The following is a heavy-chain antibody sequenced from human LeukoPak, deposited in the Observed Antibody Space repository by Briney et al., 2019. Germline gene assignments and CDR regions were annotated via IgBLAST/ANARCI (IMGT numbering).Heavy chain of an antibody. J-gene: IGHJ4*02. D-gene: IGHD1-26*01. CDR3: ARDTGRFSFGS. Sequence: ASVKVSCKTSGYTFTGYYMHWVRQAPGQGLEWMGWINPNGDTNYAQKFQGRGTMTRDTSISTAYMELSSLRSDDTAVYYCARDTGRFSFGSWGQGTLVTVSS. CDR2: INPNGDT. V-gene: IGHV1-2*02. CDR1: GYTFTGYY.